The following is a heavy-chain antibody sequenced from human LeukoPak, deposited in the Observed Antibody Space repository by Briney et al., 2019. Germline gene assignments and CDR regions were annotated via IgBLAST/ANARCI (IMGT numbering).Heavy chain of an antibody. J-gene: IGHJ4*02. D-gene: IGHD6-19*01. CDR2: ISSSSSYI. CDR1: GFTFSNYA. CDR3: ASELIYSSGWAFDY. V-gene: IGHV3-21*01. Sequence: GGSLRLSCAASGFTFSNYAMSWVRQAPGKGLEWVSSISSSSSYIYYADSVKGRFTISRDNAKNSLYLQMNSLRAEDTAVYYCASELIYSSGWAFDYWGQGTLVTVSS.